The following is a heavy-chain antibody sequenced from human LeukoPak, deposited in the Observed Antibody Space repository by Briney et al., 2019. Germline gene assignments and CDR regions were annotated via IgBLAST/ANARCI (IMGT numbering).Heavy chain of an antibody. CDR3: AKATYYYDRSGYQYYFDY. V-gene: IGHV3-7*03. Sequence: GGSLRLSCAASGFTFSSYWMSWVRQAPGKGLEWVANINQDGSDKNYVDSVKGRFTVSRDNAKNSLYLQMNSLRAEDTAVYYCAKATYYYDRSGYQYYFDYWGQGTQVTVSS. CDR1: GFTFSSYW. J-gene: IGHJ4*02. CDR2: INQDGSDK. D-gene: IGHD3-22*01.